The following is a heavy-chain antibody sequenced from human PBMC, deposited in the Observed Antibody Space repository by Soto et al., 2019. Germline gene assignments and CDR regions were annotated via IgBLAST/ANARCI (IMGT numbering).Heavy chain of an antibody. V-gene: IGHV4-39*01. CDR1: GGSISSSSYY. J-gene: IGHJ5*02. CDR3: ATSNWFDP. CDR2: IYYSGST. Sequence: QLQLQESGPGLVKPSETLSLTCTVSGGSISSSSYYWGWIRQPPGKGLEWIGRIYYSGSTYYNPSRKRLVTIPLDTSKNQFSRKLSSVTAADTAVYYCATSNWFDPWGQGTLVTVSS.